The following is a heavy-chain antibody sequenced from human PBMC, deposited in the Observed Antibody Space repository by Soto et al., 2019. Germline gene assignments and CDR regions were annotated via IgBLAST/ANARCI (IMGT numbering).Heavy chain of an antibody. CDR1: GGSISSYY. CDR2: IYYSGST. J-gene: IGHJ4*02. Sequence: PSETLSLTCTVSGGSISSYYWSWIRQPPGKGLDWIGYIYYSGSTNYNPSLKSRVTISLDTSKNQFSLKLSSVTAADTAVYYCARIRSGSWQPDFDYWGQGTLVNVSS. D-gene: IGHD6-13*01. V-gene: IGHV4-59*01. CDR3: ARIRSGSWQPDFDY.